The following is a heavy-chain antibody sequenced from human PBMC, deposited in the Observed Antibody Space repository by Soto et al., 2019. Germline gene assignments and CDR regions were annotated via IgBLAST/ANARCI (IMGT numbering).Heavy chain of an antibody. D-gene: IGHD3-10*01. CDR1: GGSVSSSNW. CDR2: IYHSGST. V-gene: IGHV4-4*02. CDR3: ARDSWFGELFHWFDP. J-gene: IGHJ5*02. Sequence: PSETLSLTCPVSGGSVSSSNWWSWVRQPPGKGLEWIGEIYHSGSTNYNPSLKSRVTISVDKSKNQFSLKLSSVTAADTAVYYCARDSWFGELFHWFDPWGQGTLVTVSS.